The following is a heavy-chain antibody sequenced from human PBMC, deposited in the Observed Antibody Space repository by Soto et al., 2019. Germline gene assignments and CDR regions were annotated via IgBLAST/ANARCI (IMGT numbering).Heavy chain of an antibody. V-gene: IGHV5-51*01. J-gene: IGHJ5*02. D-gene: IGHD3-9*01. CDR1: GYTFTDNW. CDR3: ATDRGIYFDFSTAYFQA. CDR2: IFPADSDA. Sequence: GESLKISCEASGYTFTDNWIAWVRQMPGKGLEWMGMIFPADSDAKYRPSLQGQVTFSVDKSINTAYLQWSNLKASDTAIYYCATDRGIYFDFSTAYFQAWGQGTPVTVSS.